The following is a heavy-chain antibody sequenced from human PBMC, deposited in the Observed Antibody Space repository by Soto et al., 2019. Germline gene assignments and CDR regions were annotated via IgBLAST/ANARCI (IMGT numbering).Heavy chain of an antibody. CDR3: AKVGYDFWSGYYTGLDY. D-gene: IGHD3-3*01. V-gene: IGHV4-34*01. CDR2: INHSGST. CDR1: GGSFSCYY. J-gene: IGHJ4*02. Sequence: SETLSLTCAVYGGSFSCYYWSWIRQPPGKGLEWIGEINHSGSTNYNPSLKSRVTISVDTSKNQFSLKLSSVTAADTAVYYCAKVGYDFWSGYYTGLDYWGQGTLVTSP.